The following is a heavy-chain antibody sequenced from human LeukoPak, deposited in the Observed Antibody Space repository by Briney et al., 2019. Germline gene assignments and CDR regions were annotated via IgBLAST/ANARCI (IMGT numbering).Heavy chain of an antibody. CDR1: ADSISTDC. J-gene: IGHJ4*02. Sequence: GGSLRLSCSASADSISTDCMRLLRQAPGKGLELVSTINIKGDDTYYADSVKGRFTISRDHSRKTLYLQMSSLRAEDTAVYYCVKDRRGVGYYTSFDYWGQGTLVTVSS. CDR2: INIKGDDT. V-gene: IGHV3-64D*08. D-gene: IGHD3-10*01. CDR3: VKDRRGVGYYTSFDY.